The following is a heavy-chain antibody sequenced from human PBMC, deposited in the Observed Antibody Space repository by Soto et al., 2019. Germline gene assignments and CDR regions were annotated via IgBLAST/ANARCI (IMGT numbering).Heavy chain of an antibody. CDR1: GGSISSGGYS. D-gene: IGHD2-8*01. V-gene: IGHV4-30-2*01. CDR3: ARGAHGVSFDY. Sequence: PSETLSLTCAVSGGSISSGGYSWSWIRQPPGKGLEWIGYIYHSGSTYYNPSLKSRVTISVDRSKNQFSLKLSSVTAADTAVYYCARGAHGVSFDYWGQGTLVTVSS. CDR2: IYHSGST. J-gene: IGHJ4*02.